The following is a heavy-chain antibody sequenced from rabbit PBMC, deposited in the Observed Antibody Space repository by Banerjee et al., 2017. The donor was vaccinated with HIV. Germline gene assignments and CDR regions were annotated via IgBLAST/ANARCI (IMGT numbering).Heavy chain of an antibody. CDR3: AREEYVGYGYANL. CDR1: GFSFSSSYW. V-gene: IGHV1S45*01. Sequence: QEQLVESGGGLVQPEGSLTLTCKASGFSFSSSYWICWIRQAPGKGLEWIACIDAGSNGNTYYASWAKGRFTVSKTSSTTVTLQMTSLTAADTATYFCAREEYVGYGYANLWGPGTLVTVS. J-gene: IGHJ4*01. D-gene: IGHD6-1*01. CDR2: IDAGSNGNT.